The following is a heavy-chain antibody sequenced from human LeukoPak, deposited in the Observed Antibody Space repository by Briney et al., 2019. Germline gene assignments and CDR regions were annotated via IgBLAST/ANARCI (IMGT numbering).Heavy chain of an antibody. CDR1: GGSFSGYY. CDR3: ARPPHTGWTYWYFDL. V-gene: IGHV4-34*01. CDR2: VNHSGST. Sequence: TSETLSLTCAVYGGSFSGYYWSWIRQPPGKGLEWIGEVNHSGSTNYNPSLKSRVTISVDTSKNQISLMLRSVTAADTAVYYCARPPHTGWTYWYFDLWGRGTLVTVSS. D-gene: IGHD6-19*01. J-gene: IGHJ2*01.